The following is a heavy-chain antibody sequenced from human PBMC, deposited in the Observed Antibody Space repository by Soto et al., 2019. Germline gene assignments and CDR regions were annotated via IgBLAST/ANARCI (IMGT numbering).Heavy chain of an antibody. CDR3: AKELTVTFWDYYGMDV. D-gene: IGHD4-4*01. CDR1: GFTFSSYA. Sequence: EVQLLESGGGLVQPGGSLRLSCAASGFTFSSYAMSWVRQAPGKGLEWVSAISGSGGSTYYADSVKGRFTISRDNSKNTLYLQMNSLRAEDTAVYYCAKELTVTFWDYYGMDVWGQGTTVTVSS. CDR2: ISGSGGST. V-gene: IGHV3-23*01. J-gene: IGHJ6*02.